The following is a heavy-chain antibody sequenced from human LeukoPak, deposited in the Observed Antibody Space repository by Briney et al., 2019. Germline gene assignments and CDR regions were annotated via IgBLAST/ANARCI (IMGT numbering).Heavy chain of an antibody. CDR3: ARGGRDAFDI. CDR2: ISSSSISI. CDR1: GFTFDDYG. Sequence: PGGSLRLSCAASGFTFDDYGMSWVRQAPGKGLEWVSSISSSSISIYYADSVKGRFTISRDNAKNSLYLQMNSLRAEDTAVYYCARGGRDAFDIWGQGTMVTVSS. D-gene: IGHD6-25*01. J-gene: IGHJ3*02. V-gene: IGHV3-21*01.